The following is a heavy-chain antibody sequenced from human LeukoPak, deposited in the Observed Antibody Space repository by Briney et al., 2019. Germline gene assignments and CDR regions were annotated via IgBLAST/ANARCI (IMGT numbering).Heavy chain of an antibody. D-gene: IGHD3-22*01. CDR3: ARHEDYYDSSGYYHSYYYGMDV. V-gene: IGHV4-4*07. Sequence: PSETLSLTCTVSGGSISSYYWSWIRQPAGKGLEWIGRIYTSGSTNYNPSLKSRVTMSVDTSKNQFSLKLSSVTAADTAVYYCARHEDYYDSSGYYHSYYYGMDVWGQGTTVTVSS. J-gene: IGHJ6*02. CDR2: IYTSGST. CDR1: GGSISSYY.